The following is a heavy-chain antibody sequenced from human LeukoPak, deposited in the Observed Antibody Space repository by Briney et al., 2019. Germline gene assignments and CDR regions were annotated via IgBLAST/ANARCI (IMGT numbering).Heavy chain of an antibody. Sequence: GGSLRLSCEGFGLTFSRDWMSWVRQAPGKGLEWVAVIWYDGSNKYYADSVKGRFTISRDNSKNTLYLQMNSLRAEDTAVYCCARDGRNYYDRSGYYSALAYWGQGTLVTVSS. CDR1: GLTFSRDW. D-gene: IGHD3-22*01. V-gene: IGHV3-33*07. J-gene: IGHJ4*02. CDR3: ARDGRNYYDRSGYYSALAY. CDR2: IWYDGSNK.